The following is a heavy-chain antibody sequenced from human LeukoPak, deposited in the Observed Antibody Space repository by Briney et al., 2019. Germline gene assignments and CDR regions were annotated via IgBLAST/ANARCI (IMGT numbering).Heavy chain of an antibody. CDR2: ISYDGSNK. CDR1: GFTFSSYA. Sequence: PGGSLRLSCAASGFTFSSYAMHWVRQAPGKGLERVAVISYDGSNKYYADSVKGRFTISRDNSKNTLYLQMNSLRAEDTAVYYCAREIGGSYLLDYWGQGTLVTVSS. J-gene: IGHJ4*02. D-gene: IGHD1-26*01. V-gene: IGHV3-30*04. CDR3: AREIGGSYLLDY.